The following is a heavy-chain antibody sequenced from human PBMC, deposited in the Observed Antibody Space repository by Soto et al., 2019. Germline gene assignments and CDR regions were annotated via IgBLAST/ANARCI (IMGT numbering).Heavy chain of an antibody. CDR3: ARDVVSAGRPNEVLDY. Sequence: GGSLRLSCAASGFTFSSYGMHWVRQAPGKGLEWVAVIWYDGSNKYYADSVKGRFTISRDNSKNTLYLQMNSLRAEDTAVYYCARDVVSAGRPNEVLDYWGQGTLVTVSS. CDR1: GFTFSSYG. V-gene: IGHV3-33*01. CDR2: IWYDGSNK. J-gene: IGHJ4*02. D-gene: IGHD1-1*01.